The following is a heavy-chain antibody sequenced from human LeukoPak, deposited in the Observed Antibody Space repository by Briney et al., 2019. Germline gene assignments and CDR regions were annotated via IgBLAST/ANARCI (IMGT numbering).Heavy chain of an antibody. CDR1: GFTFSTYA. V-gene: IGHV3-30-3*01. CDR2: ISYDGSNK. CDR3: ARDGFGGATDGFDI. Sequence: PGGSLRLPCAASGFTFSTYALSWVRQAPGKGLEWVALISYDGSNKYYADSVMGRFTISRDSSKNTLYLQMNSLRTEDTAVYYCARDGFGGATDGFDIWGQGTMVTVSS. D-gene: IGHD3-10*01. J-gene: IGHJ3*02.